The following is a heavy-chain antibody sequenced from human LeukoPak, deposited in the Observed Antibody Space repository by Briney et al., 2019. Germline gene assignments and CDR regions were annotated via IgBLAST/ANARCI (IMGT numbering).Heavy chain of an antibody. Sequence: SETLSLTCTVSGGSISSSSYYWGWIRQPPGKGLEWIGSISYSGSTYYNPSLKSRVTISVDTSKNQFSLKLSSVTAADTAVYYCARGGSLDYWGQGTLVTASS. D-gene: IGHD1-26*01. J-gene: IGHJ4*02. V-gene: IGHV4-39*02. CDR2: ISYSGST. CDR1: GGSISSSSYY. CDR3: ARGGSLDY.